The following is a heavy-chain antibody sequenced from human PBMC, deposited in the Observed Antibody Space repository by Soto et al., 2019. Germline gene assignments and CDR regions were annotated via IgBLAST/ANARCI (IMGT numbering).Heavy chain of an antibody. CDR1: GYTFTNNV. D-gene: IGHD5-18*01. Sequence: QVHLVQSGAEVKKPGASVKVSCKASGYTFTNNVIHWVRQAPGQRLEWMGWVNAGNDNTKWSREFQGRLTLTKDTSATTAYMERSSLTSEDTAIYFCARKVSYGYSRFDYWGQGTLVTVSS. J-gene: IGHJ4*02. CDR3: ARKVSYGYSRFDY. V-gene: IGHV1-3*01. CDR2: VNAGNDNT.